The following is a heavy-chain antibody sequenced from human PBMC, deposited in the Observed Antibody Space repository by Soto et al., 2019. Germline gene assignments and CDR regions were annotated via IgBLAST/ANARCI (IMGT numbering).Heavy chain of an antibody. CDR2: LNIAGTI. V-gene: IGHV4-4*07. J-gene: IGHJ2*01. Sequence: SETLSLTCSVSGASISSFNWNWVRQPAGKGPEWVGRLNIAGTINYNPSLKSRITMSMDTSKNQISLPLRSVTAADTAIYYCARDQGEYTSSWIWYFSHWGHGTLVTVSS. CDR3: ARDQGEYTSSWIWYFSH. CDR1: GASISSFN. D-gene: IGHD6-13*01.